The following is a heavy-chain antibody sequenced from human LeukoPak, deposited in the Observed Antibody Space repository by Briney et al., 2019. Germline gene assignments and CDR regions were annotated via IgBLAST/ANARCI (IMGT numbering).Heavy chain of an antibody. D-gene: IGHD3-10*02. Sequence: KAGGSLRLSCAASGFTFSNYSMNWVRQAPGKGLEWVSSISTRSTYIYHADSVEGRFTISRDNAKNSLFLQMNSLRAEDTAVYYCAELGITMIGGVWGKGTTVTISS. CDR3: AELGITMIGGV. CDR1: GFTFSNYS. J-gene: IGHJ6*04. CDR2: ISTRSTYI. V-gene: IGHV3-21*01.